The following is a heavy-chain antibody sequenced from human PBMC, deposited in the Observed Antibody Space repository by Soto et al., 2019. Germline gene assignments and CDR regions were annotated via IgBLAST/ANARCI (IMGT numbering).Heavy chain of an antibody. D-gene: IGHD6-13*01. Sequence: GGSLRLSCAASGFTFSIYGMHWVRQTPGKGLEWVAVISYDGSNRNYADSVKGRFTISRDNYKNTLYLQMNSLRPEDTAVYYCAKRLSRFYYYGMDVWGQGTTVTVSS. V-gene: IGHV3-30*18. CDR2: ISYDGSNR. CDR3: AKRLSRFYYYGMDV. CDR1: GFTFSIYG. J-gene: IGHJ6*02.